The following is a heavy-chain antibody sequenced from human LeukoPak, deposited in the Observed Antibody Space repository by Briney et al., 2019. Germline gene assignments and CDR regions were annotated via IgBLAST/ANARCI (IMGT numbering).Heavy chain of an antibody. CDR3: ARAPGGWDLYFDY. Sequence: KAGGSLRLSCAASGFTVSSNFMTWVRQAPGKGLEWVAIIYSGGSTDHADSVKGRFTISRDNSKNTLYLQMSSLRAEDTALYYCARAPGGWDLYFDYWGQGALVTVSS. J-gene: IGHJ4*02. D-gene: IGHD1-26*01. V-gene: IGHV3-53*01. CDR1: GFTVSSNF. CDR2: IYSGGST.